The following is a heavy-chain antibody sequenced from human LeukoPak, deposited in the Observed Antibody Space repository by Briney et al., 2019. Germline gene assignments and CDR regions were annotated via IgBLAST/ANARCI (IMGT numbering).Heavy chain of an antibody. Sequence: SETLSLTCAVYGGSFSGYYWSWIRQPPGKGLEWIGEINHSGSTNYNPSLKSRVTISVDTSKNQFSLKLSSVTAADTAVYYCARGRYSHQYYYDSSGYYRTFDYWGRGALVTVSS. CDR2: INHSGST. CDR3: ARGRYSHQYYYDSSGYYRTFDY. V-gene: IGHV4-34*01. J-gene: IGHJ4*02. CDR1: GGSFSGYY. D-gene: IGHD3-22*01.